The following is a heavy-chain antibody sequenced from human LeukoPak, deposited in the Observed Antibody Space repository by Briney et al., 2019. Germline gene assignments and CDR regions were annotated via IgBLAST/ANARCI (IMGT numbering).Heavy chain of an antibody. CDR1: GYSFTDYY. Sequence: ASVKVSCKASGYSFTDYYMHWVRQAPGQGLEWMGWINPNSGGTNYAQKLQGRVTMTRDTSISTAYMELSRLRSDDTAVYYCARSGLGGILTVYPITNWFDPWGQGTLVTVSS. CDR2: INPNSGGT. J-gene: IGHJ5*02. CDR3: ARSGLGGILTVYPITNWFDP. V-gene: IGHV1-2*02. D-gene: IGHD3-9*01.